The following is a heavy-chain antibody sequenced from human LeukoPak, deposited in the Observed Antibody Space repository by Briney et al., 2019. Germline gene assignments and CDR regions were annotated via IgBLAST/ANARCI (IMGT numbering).Heavy chain of an antibody. J-gene: IGHJ4*02. D-gene: IGHD3-10*01. CDR2: IYYSGST. Sequence: SETLSLTCTVSGGSISSSSYYWGWIRQPPGKGLEWIGSIYYSGSTYYDPSLKSRVTISVDTSKNQFSLKLSSVTAADTAVYYCARHRDYYGSGSYYLPDYWGQGTLVTVSS. CDR3: ARHRDYYGSGSYYLPDY. V-gene: IGHV4-39*01. CDR1: GGSISSSSYY.